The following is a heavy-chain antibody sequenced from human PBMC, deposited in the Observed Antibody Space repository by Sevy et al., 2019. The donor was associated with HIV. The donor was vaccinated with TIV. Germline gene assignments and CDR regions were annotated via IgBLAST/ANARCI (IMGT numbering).Heavy chain of an antibody. V-gene: IGHV1-2*06. CDR1: GYTFTGYY. CDR2: INPNSGGR. CDR3: ARVPLVPAAASSFTSDY. D-gene: IGHD2-2*01. Sequence: ASVKVSCKASGYTFTGYYMHWVRQAPGQGLEWMGRINPNSGGRNYAQKFQGRVTMTRDTSISTAYMELSRLRSDDTAVYYCARVPLVPAAASSFTSDYWGQGTLVTVSS. J-gene: IGHJ4*02.